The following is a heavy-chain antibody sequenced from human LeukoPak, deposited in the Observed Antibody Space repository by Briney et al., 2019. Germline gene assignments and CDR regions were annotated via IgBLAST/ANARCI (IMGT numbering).Heavy chain of an antibody. D-gene: IGHD3-22*01. V-gene: IGHV1-69*01. CDR1: GGTFSSYA. CDR2: IIPIFGTA. Sequence: SVTVSCTASGGTFSSYAISWVRQAPGQGLEWMGGIIPIFGTANYAQKFQGRVTITADESTSTAYMELSSLRSEDTAVYYCARLYYYDSSGFFDYWGQGTLVTVSS. CDR3: ARLYYYDSSGFFDY. J-gene: IGHJ4*02.